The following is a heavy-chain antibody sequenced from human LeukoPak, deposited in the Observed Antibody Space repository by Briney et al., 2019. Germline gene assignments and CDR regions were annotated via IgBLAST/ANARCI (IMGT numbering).Heavy chain of an antibody. CDR1: GGSISVYY. CDR2: IFGSGST. Sequence: PSETLSLTCTVSGGSISVYYWHWIRQPAGKGLEWIGRIFGSGSTNYNPSLKSRVTMSVDTSKNHFSLNLRYVTAADTAIYYCVRDCSGGSCCPDAFDIWGQGTMVTVSS. D-gene: IGHD2-15*01. J-gene: IGHJ3*02. CDR3: VRDCSGGSCCPDAFDI. V-gene: IGHV4-4*07.